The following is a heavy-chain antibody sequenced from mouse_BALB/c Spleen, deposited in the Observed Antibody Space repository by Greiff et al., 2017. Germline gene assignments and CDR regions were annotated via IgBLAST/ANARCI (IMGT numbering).Heavy chain of an antibody. Sequence: EVQLVESGGDLVKPGGSLKLSCAASGFTFSSYGMSWVRQTPDKRLEWVATISSGGSYTYYPDSVKGRFTISRDNAKNTLYLQMSSLKSEDTAMYYCARHERYGSSYEAMDYWGQGTSVTVSS. CDR3: ARHERYGSSYEAMDY. J-gene: IGHJ4*01. D-gene: IGHD1-1*01. V-gene: IGHV5-6*01. CDR1: GFTFSSYG. CDR2: ISSGGSYT.